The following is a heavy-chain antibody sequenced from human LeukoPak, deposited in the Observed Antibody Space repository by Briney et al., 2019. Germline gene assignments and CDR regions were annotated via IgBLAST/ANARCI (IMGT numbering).Heavy chain of an antibody. CDR2: INDSGST. V-gene: IGHV4-39*07. CDR1: GDSISSSSYY. D-gene: IGHD3-9*01. Sequence: PSETLSLTCNVPGDSISSSSYYWGWIRQPPGKGLEWIGEINDSGSTHYNTSLNSRVTISVDTSKNQVYLKLSSVTAADTAIYYCARGVSHRNFDWLFYWGQGTLVTVSS. J-gene: IGHJ4*02. CDR3: ARGVSHRNFDWLFY.